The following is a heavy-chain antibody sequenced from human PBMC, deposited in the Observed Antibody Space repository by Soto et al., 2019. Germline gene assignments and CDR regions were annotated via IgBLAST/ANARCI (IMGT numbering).Heavy chain of an antibody. J-gene: IGHJ6*02. Sequence: PGESLKISCKGSGYSFTSYWISWVRQMPGKGLEWMGRIDPSDSYTNYSPSFQGHVTISADKSISTAYLQWSSLKASDTAMYYCARLLNQRGGVYYYYYYGMDVWGQGTTVTVSS. CDR1: GYSFTSYW. V-gene: IGHV5-10-1*01. CDR2: IDPSDSYT. D-gene: IGHD3-10*01. CDR3: ARLLNQRGGVYYYYYYGMDV.